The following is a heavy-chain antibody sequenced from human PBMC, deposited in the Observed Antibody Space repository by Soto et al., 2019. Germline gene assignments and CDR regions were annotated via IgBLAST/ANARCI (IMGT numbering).Heavy chain of an antibody. CDR3: VRVGGSQHYYGMDV. V-gene: IGHV3-48*02. D-gene: IGHD1-26*01. CDR1: GFTFGGYG. J-gene: IGHJ6*02. CDR2: ISNNSSNK. Sequence: GGSLRLSCAASGFTFGGYGMHCVRQAPGKGLEWVADISNNSSNKYYADSVKGRFTISRDNAKNSLYLQMNSLRDEDTAVYYCVRVGGSQHYYGMDVWGQGTTVTVSS.